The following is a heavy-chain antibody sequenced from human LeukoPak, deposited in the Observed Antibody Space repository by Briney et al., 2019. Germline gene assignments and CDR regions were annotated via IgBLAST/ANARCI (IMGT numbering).Heavy chain of an antibody. Sequence: NPSETLSLTCTVSGGSISSSSYYWGWLRQPPGKGLEWIGSIYYSGSTYYNPSLKSRVTISVDTSKNQFSLKLSSVTAADTAVYYCARLRVVAATPYYFDYWGQGTLVTVSS. D-gene: IGHD2-15*01. CDR3: ARLRVVAATPYYFDY. J-gene: IGHJ4*02. V-gene: IGHV4-39*01. CDR1: GGSISSSSYY. CDR2: IYYSGST.